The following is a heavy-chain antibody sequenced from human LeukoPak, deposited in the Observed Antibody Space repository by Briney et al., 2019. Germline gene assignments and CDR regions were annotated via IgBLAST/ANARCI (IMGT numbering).Heavy chain of an antibody. CDR1: GFTFSSNA. D-gene: IGHD4-17*01. V-gene: IGHV3-9*01. Sequence: GGSLRLSCAASGFTFSSNAMHWVRQAPGKGLEWVSGISWNSGSIGYADSVKGRFTISRDNAKNSLYLQMNSLRAEDTALYYCASSRYYGDSYFDYWGQGTLVTVSS. J-gene: IGHJ4*02. CDR2: ISWNSGSI. CDR3: ASSRYYGDSYFDY.